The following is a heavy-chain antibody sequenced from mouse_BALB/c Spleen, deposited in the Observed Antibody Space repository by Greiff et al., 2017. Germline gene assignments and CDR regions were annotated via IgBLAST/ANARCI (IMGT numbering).Heavy chain of an antibody. CDR3: ARGENSYYYGSFWFAY. V-gene: IGHV3-8*02. CDR2: ISYSGST. CDR1: GDSITSGY. D-gene: IGHD1-1*01. J-gene: IGHJ3*01. Sequence: VQLKESGPSLVKPSQTLSLTCSVTGDSITSGYWNWIRKFPGNKLEYMGYISYSGSTYYNPSLKSRISITRDTSKNQYYLQLNSVTTEDTATYYCARGENSYYYGSFWFAYWGQGTLVTVSA.